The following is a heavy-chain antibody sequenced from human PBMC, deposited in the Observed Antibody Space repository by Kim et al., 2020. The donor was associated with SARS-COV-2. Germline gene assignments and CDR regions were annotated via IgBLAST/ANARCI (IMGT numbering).Heavy chain of an antibody. J-gene: IGHJ6*02. V-gene: IGHV1-69*06. CDR1: GGTFSSYA. CDR3: ARVNKIAAAGTDHDYYYYGMDV. Sequence: SVKVSCKASGGTFSSYAISWVRQAPGQGLEWMGGIIPIFGTANYAQKFQGRVTITADKSTSTAYMELSSLRSEDTAVYYCARVNKIAAAGTDHDYYYYGMDVWGQGTTVTVSS. D-gene: IGHD6-13*01. CDR2: IIPIFGTA.